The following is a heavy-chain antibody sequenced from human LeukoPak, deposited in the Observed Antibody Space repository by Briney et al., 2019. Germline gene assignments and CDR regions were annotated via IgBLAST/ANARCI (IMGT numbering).Heavy chain of an antibody. CDR2: IKSKTDGGTT. CDR3: TTTEGGGWYNY. J-gene: IGHJ4*02. D-gene: IGHD6-19*01. Sequence: GGSLRLSCAASGFTFSNAWRSWVRQAPGKGLEWVGRIKSKTDGGTTDYAAPVKGRFTISRDDSKNTLYLQMNSLKTEDTAVYYCTTTEGGGWYNYWGQGTLATVSS. V-gene: IGHV3-15*01. CDR1: GFTFSNAW.